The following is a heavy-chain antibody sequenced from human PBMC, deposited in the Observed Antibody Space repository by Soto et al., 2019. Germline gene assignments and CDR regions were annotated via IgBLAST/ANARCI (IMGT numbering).Heavy chain of an antibody. CDR3: ARDRERYFDWLPTYYYYGMDV. D-gene: IGHD3-9*01. J-gene: IGHJ6*02. Sequence: GGSLRLSWAASGFTFSSYGMHWVRQAPGKGLEWVAVIWYDGSNKYYADSVKGRFTISRDNSKNTLYLQMNSLRAEDTAVYYCARDRERYFDWLPTYYYYGMDVWGQGTTVTVSS. CDR1: GFTFSSYG. CDR2: IWYDGSNK. V-gene: IGHV3-33*01.